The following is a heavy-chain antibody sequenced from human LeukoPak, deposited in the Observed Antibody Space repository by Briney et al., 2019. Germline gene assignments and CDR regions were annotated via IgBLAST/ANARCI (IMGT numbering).Heavy chain of an antibody. D-gene: IGHD3-22*01. CDR1: GFTFSSYA. CDR3: AKHQQYYYDSSGRTDAFDI. CDR2: IRYDGSNK. V-gene: IGHV3-30*02. Sequence: GGSLRLSCAASGFTFSSYAMSWVRQAPGKGLECVAFIRYDGSNKYYADSVKGRFTISRDNSKNTLYLQMNSLRAEDTAVYYCAKHQQYYYDSSGRTDAFDIWGQGTMVTVSS. J-gene: IGHJ3*02.